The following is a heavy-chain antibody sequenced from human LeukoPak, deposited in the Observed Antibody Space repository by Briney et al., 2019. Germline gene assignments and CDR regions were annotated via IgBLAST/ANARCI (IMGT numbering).Heavy chain of an antibody. CDR3: AREGLSYPTPNTWFDP. J-gene: IGHJ5*02. CDR2: ISAYNGDT. CDR1: GYPFTSYY. V-gene: IGHV1-18*01. Sequence: ASVKVSCKASGYPFTSYYINWVRQAPGQGLEWMGWISAYNGDTNYAQNLQGRVTMTTDTSTDTAYMELRSLRSDDTAVYYCAREGLSYPTPNTWFDPWGQGTLVTVSS.